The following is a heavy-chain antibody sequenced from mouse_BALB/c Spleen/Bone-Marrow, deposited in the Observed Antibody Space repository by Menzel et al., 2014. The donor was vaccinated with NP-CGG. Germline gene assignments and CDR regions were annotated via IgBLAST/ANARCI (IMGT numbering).Heavy chain of an antibody. V-gene: IGHV5-6*01. CDR1: GFTFSSYG. D-gene: IGHD2-4*01. J-gene: IGHJ2*01. CDR2: ISSGGSYT. CDR3: ARHDYDEENFDY. Sequence: EVQLVESGGDLVKPGGSLKLSCAASGFTFSSYGMSWVRQTPDKRLEWVATISSGGSYTYYPDSVKGRFTISRDHAKNTLYLQMSSLKSEDTAMYYCARHDYDEENFDYWGQGTTLTVSS.